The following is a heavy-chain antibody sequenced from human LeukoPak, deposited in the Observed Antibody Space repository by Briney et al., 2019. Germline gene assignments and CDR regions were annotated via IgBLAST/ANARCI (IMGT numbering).Heavy chain of an antibody. Sequence: GGSLRLSCAASGFTFSSYAMSGVRQAPGKGLEWVSAISGSGGSTYYADSVKGRFTISRDNSKNTLYLQMNSLRAEDTAVYYCAKDAYLIAVAGNYFDYWGQGTLVTVSS. CDR3: AKDAYLIAVAGNYFDY. CDR1: GFTFSSYA. V-gene: IGHV3-23*01. D-gene: IGHD6-19*01. CDR2: ISGSGGST. J-gene: IGHJ4*02.